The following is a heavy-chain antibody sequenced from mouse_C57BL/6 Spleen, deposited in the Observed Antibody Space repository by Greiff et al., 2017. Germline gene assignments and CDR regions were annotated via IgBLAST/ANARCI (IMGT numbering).Heavy chain of an antibody. CDR3: TRGNYAMDY. CDR2: IDPENGDT. Sequence: VQLQQSGAELVRPGASVKLSCTASGFNIKDDYMHWVKQRPEQGLEWIGWIDPENGDTEYASKFQGKATITADTSSNPAYLQLRSLTSEDTAVYYCTRGNYAMDYWGQGTSVTVSS. J-gene: IGHJ4*01. V-gene: IGHV14-4*01. CDR1: GFNIKDDY.